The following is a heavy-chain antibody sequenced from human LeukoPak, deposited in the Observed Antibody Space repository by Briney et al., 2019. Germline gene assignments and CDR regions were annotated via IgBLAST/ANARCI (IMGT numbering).Heavy chain of an antibody. CDR3: ARAMPYYDILTGYYTSPDLFDY. J-gene: IGHJ4*02. V-gene: IGHV3-74*01. D-gene: IGHD3-9*01. CDR2: INSDGSST. Sequence: GGSLRLSCAASGFTFSSYWMHWVRQAPGKGLVWVSRINSDGSSTSYADSVKGRLTISRDNAKNTLYLQMNSLRAEDTAVYYCARAMPYYDILTGYYTSPDLFDYWGQGTLVTVSS. CDR1: GFTFSSYW.